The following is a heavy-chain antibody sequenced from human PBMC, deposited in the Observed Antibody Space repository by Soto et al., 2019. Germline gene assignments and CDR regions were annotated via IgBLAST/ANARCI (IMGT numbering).Heavy chain of an antibody. Sequence: ASVKVSCKASGYTFTGYYMHWVRQAPGQGLEWMGWINPNSGGTNYAQKFQGWVTMTRDTSISTAYMELSRLRSDDTAVYYCARDQLKEAAGIGGFWFDPWGQGTLVTVSS. J-gene: IGHJ5*02. CDR1: GYTFTGYY. D-gene: IGHD6-13*01. CDR2: INPNSGGT. CDR3: ARDQLKEAAGIGGFWFDP. V-gene: IGHV1-2*04.